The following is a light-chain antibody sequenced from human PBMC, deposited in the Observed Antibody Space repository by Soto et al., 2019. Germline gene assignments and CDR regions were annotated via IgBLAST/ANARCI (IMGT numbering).Light chain of an antibody. CDR3: QQSYSTPT. J-gene: IGKJ2*01. CDR1: QSISSY. V-gene: IGKV1-39*01. Sequence: DIQMTQSPSSLSASVGDRVTITCRASQSISSYLNWYQQKPGKAPKLLIYAASSLQSGVPSRFSGSGSGTDFTLAISSLPPEDFATYFCQQSYSTPTFGQGTKLEFK. CDR2: AAS.